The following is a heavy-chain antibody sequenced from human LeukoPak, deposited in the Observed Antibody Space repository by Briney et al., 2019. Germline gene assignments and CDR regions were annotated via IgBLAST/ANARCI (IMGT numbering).Heavy chain of an antibody. CDR3: ANLKGGGYSYGFSFSY. Sequence: ASVKVSCKAFGYTFTSNYMHWVRQAPGQGPEWMGVISPSGGSTTYAQKFQGRVTLTRDTSISTAYMELSRLRSDDTAVYYCANLKGGGYSYGFSFSYWGQGTLVTVSS. D-gene: IGHD5-18*01. V-gene: IGHV1-46*01. CDR1: GYTFTSNY. CDR2: ISPSGGST. J-gene: IGHJ4*02.